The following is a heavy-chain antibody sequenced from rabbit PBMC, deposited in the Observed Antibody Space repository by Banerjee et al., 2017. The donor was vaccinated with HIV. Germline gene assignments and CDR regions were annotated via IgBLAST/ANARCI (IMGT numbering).Heavy chain of an antibody. J-gene: IGHJ6*01. Sequence: QSLEESGGDLVKPGASLTLTCTASGFSFSSSYYMCWVRQAPGKGLEWIACIYAGSSGSTYYASWAKGRFTISKTSSTTVTLQMTSLTAADTATYFCARVVYSSGIYYAMDLWGPGTLVTVS. D-gene: IGHD4-1*01. V-gene: IGHV1S40*01. CDR1: GFSFSSSYY. CDR2: IYAGSSGST. CDR3: ARVVYSSGIYYAMDL.